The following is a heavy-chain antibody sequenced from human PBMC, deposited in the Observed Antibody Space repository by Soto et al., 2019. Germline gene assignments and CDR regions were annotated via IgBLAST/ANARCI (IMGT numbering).Heavy chain of an antibody. V-gene: IGHV3-30*18. Sequence: QVQLVESGGGVVQPGRSLRLSCAASGFTFSSYGMHWVRQAPGKGLEWAAVISYDGSNKYYADSVKGRFTISRDNSKNTLYLQMNSLRAEDTAVYYCAKVAGTSDYWGQGTLVTVSS. J-gene: IGHJ4*02. CDR1: GFTFSSYG. CDR3: AKVAGTSDY. CDR2: ISYDGSNK. D-gene: IGHD6-19*01.